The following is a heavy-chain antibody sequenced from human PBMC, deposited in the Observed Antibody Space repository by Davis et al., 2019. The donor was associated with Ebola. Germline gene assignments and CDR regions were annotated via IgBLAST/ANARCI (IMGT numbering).Heavy chain of an antibody. Sequence: SETLSLTCTVSGGSISSSSYYWGWIRQPPGKGLEWIGSIYYSGSTYYNPSLKSRVTISVDTSKNQFSLKLSSVTAADTAVYYCARTSSWYYFDYWGQGTLVTVSS. V-gene: IGHV4-39*07. CDR3: ARTSSWYYFDY. CDR2: IYYSGST. J-gene: IGHJ4*02. CDR1: GGSISSSSYY. D-gene: IGHD6-13*01.